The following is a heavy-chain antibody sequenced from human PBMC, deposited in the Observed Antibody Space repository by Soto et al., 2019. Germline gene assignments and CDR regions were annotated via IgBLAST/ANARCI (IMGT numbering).Heavy chain of an antibody. CDR1: GFTFDDYA. J-gene: IGHJ6*02. Sequence: GGSLRLSCAASGFTFDDYAMHWVRQAPGKGLEWVSGISWNSGSIGYADSVRGRFTISRDNAKNSLYLQVNSLRAEDTALYYCATGPLGGYSYGYYYYYGMDVWGQGTTVTVSS. CDR3: ATGPLGGYSYGYYYYYGMDV. V-gene: IGHV3-9*01. D-gene: IGHD5-18*01. CDR2: ISWNSGSI.